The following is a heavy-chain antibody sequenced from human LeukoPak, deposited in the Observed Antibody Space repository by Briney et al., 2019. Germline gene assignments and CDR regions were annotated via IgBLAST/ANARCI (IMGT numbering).Heavy chain of an antibody. D-gene: IGHD4-17*01. V-gene: IGHV3-30*18. J-gene: IGHJ6*02. CDR2: ISYDGSNK. Sequence: GRSLRLSCAASGFTFSSYGMHWVRQAPGKGLEWVAVISYDGSNKYYADSVKGRFTISRDNSKNTLYLQMNSLRAEDTAVYYCAKEGPTTVTTNYYYGMDVWGQGTTVTVSS. CDR3: AKEGPTTVTTNYYYGMDV. CDR1: GFTFSSYG.